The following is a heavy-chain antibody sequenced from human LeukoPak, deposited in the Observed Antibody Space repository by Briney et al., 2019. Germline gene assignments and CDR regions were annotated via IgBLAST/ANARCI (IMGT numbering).Heavy chain of an antibody. CDR1: RFTFDDYG. CDR3: ARGFSSGFPSDY. D-gene: IGHD6-19*01. J-gene: IGHJ4*02. CDR2: INWNGGST. V-gene: IGHV3-20*04. Sequence: GGSLRLSCAASRFTFDDYGMSWVRQAPGKGLEWVSGINWNGGSTGYADSVKGRFTISRDNAKNSLYQQMNSLRAEDTALYYCARGFSSGFPSDYWGQGTLVTVSS.